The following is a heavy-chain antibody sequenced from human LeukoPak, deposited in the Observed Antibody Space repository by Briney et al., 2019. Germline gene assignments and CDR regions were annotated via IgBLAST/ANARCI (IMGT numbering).Heavy chain of an antibody. CDR3: ARWGYTAMVLRGFDY. V-gene: IGHV3-7*01. D-gene: IGHD5-18*01. CDR1: GFTFSKTW. J-gene: IGHJ4*02. CDR2: INEDGSEK. Sequence: PGGSLRLSCAAAGFTFSKTWMSWVRQAPGKGLAWVASINEDGSEKQYVDSVKGRVTISRDNAKNSLYLQMNSLRAEDTAVYYCARWGYTAMVLRGFDYWGQGTLVTVSS.